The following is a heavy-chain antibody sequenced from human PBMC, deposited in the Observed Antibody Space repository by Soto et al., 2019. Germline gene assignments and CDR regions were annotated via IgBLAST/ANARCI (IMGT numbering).Heavy chain of an antibody. CDR3: ARGLVTSYGMDV. CDR2: INHSGST. D-gene: IGHD4-17*01. J-gene: IGHJ6*02. V-gene: IGHV4-34*01. Sequence: PSETLSLTCAVYGGSFSGYYWSWIRQPPGKGLEWIGEINHSGSTNYNPSLKSRVTISVDTSKNQFSLKLSSVTAADTAVHYCARGLVTSYGMDVWGQGTTVTVSS. CDR1: GGSFSGYY.